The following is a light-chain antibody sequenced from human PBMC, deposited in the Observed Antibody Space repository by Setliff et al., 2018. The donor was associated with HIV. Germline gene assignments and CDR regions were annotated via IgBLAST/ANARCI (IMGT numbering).Light chain of an antibody. CDR1: SSDVGAYNH. CDR2: EVS. V-gene: IGLV2-14*01. CDR3: SSYTSTSTYV. Sequence: QSVLAQPASVSGSPGQSITISCTGTSSDVGAYNHVSWFQQHPGQAPKLIINEVSNRPSGVSNRFSGSKSGYTASLTISGLQAADEADYYCSSYTSTSTYVFGTGTKVTVL. J-gene: IGLJ1*01.